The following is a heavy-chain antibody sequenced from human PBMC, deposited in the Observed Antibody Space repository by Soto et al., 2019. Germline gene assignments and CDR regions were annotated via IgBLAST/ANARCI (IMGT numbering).Heavy chain of an antibody. Sequence: ASVKVSCKASGGTFSSYAISWVRQAPGQGLEWMGGIIPIFGTANYAQKFQGRVTITADESTSTAYMELSSLRSEDTAVYYCARVSAIAAAGSYYYYYYGMDVWGQGTTVTVSS. V-gene: IGHV1-69*13. D-gene: IGHD6-13*01. CDR3: ARVSAIAAAGSYYYYYYGMDV. CDR2: IIPIFGTA. CDR1: GGTFSSYA. J-gene: IGHJ6*02.